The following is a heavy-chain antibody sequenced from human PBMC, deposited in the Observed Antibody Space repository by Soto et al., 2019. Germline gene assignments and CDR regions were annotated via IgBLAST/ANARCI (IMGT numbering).Heavy chain of an antibody. CDR3: ARDRTVAADNWFDP. D-gene: IGHD2-15*01. J-gene: IGHJ5*02. CDR2: IIPILGIA. CDR1: GYTFTSYT. V-gene: IGHV1-69*04. Sequence: SVKVSCKASGYTFTSYTISWVRQAPGQGLEWMGRIIPILGIANYAQKFQGRVTITADKSTSTAYMELSSLRSEDTAVYYCARDRTVAADNWFDPWGQGTLVTVSS.